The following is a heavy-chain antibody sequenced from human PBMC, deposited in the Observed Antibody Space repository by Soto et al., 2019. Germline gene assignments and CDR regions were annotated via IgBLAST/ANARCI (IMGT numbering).Heavy chain of an antibody. V-gene: IGHV1-69*13. CDR3: ARGVNYDSSGYYYFY. CDR1: GGTFSTYA. D-gene: IGHD3-22*01. J-gene: IGHJ4*02. CDR2: IIPLFGTA. Sequence: SVKVSCKASGGTFSTYAIDWVRQAPGQGLEWMGGIIPLFGTAKYAQNFQGRITITADESTNTAYMELRSLRSQDTAVYYCARGVNYDSSGYYYFYWGQGTLVTVSS.